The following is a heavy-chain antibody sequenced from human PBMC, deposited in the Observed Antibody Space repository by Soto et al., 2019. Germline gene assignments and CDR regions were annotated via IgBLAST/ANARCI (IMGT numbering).Heavy chain of an antibody. CDR2: ISSSSSTI. D-gene: IGHD3-10*01. J-gene: IGHJ5*02. Sequence: GGSLRFSCAASGFTFSSYSMNWVRQAPGKGLEWVSYISSSSSTIYYADSVKGRFTISRDNAKNSLYLQMNSLRAEDTAVYYCARGGSLNWFDPWGQGTLVTVSS. V-gene: IGHV3-48*01. CDR1: GFTFSSYS. CDR3: ARGGSLNWFDP.